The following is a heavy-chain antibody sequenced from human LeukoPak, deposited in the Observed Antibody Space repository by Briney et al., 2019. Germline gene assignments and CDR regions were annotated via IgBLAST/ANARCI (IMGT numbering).Heavy chain of an antibody. CDR2: INPNSGGT. CDR1: GYTFTGYY. J-gene: IGHJ4*02. Sequence: ASVKVSCKASGYTFTGYYMHWVRQAPGQGLEWMGWINPNSGGTNYAQKFQGRVTMTRDTSISTAYMELSRLRSDDTAVYYCARDRDGYNWGTYYDYWGQGTLVTVSS. D-gene: IGHD5-24*01. V-gene: IGHV1-2*02. CDR3: ARDRDGYNWGTYYDY.